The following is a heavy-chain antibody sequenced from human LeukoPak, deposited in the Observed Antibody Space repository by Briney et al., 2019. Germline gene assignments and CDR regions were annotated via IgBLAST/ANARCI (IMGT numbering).Heavy chain of an antibody. CDR1: GGSISSFYKY. CDR3: AGGIFGVVINAFHI. Sequence: PSETLSLTCTVSGGSISSFYKYWSWIRQPPGKGLEWIGDTYNSGSTNYNPSLKSRVTISVDTSKNQFPLKLTSVTAADTAVYYCAGGIFGVVINAFHIWGQGTMVTVSS. J-gene: IGHJ3*02. V-gene: IGHV4-61*01. D-gene: IGHD3-3*01. CDR2: TYNSGST.